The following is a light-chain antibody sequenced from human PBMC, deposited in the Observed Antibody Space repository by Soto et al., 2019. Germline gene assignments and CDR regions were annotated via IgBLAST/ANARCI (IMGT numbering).Light chain of an antibody. CDR2: ESS. V-gene: IGKV1-39*01. Sequence: DIELTQSPSSLSASVGDRVTVACRSSQNINTYLNWYQQKPGNAPKLLIFESSSLQSGVPSRFSGSGSRRDFTLTISSLQREDFATYFCQQTSTAPFTFGPGTKVDIK. CDR1: QNINTY. CDR3: QQTSTAPFT. J-gene: IGKJ3*01.